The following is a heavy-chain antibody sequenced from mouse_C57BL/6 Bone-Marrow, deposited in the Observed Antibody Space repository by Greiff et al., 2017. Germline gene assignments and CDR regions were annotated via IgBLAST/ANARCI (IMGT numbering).Heavy chain of an antibody. J-gene: IGHJ4*01. Sequence: QVQLQQSGPELVKPGASVELSCKASGYTFTSYDINWVKQRPGQGLEWIGWIYPRDGSTKYNEKFKGKATLTVDTSSSTAYMELHSLTSEDSAVYFCARDYYGSSWGAMDYWGQGTSVTVSS. CDR1: GYTFTSYD. CDR3: ARDYYGSSWGAMDY. D-gene: IGHD1-1*01. V-gene: IGHV1-85*01. CDR2: IYPRDGST.